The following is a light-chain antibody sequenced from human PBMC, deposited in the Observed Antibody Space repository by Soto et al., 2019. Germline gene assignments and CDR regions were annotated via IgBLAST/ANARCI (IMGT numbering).Light chain of an antibody. V-gene: IGKV3-20*01. CDR3: QHYGSSPNT. CDR2: GAS. CDR1: QSVSSSD. J-gene: IGKJ2*01. Sequence: EMVLTQSPGTLSFSPGERATLSCRASQSVSSSDLAWYQQKPGQAPRLLISGASSRATGIPDRFSGSGSGTYFTGTISRLETDDFAVYYGQHYGSSPNTFGQGTKLEIK.